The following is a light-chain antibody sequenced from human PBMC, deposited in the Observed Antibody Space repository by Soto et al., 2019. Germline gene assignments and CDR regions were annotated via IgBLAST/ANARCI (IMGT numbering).Light chain of an antibody. CDR1: QAVKNY. J-gene: IGKJ4*01. V-gene: IGKV1-33*01. CDR2: DES. CDR3: QQYENLPLT. Sequence: DVQITQSPASLSASVGDRVTLTCQSSQAVKNYLNGDQEKPGKAHKLLIYDESNLERGVPTRFRGSGTGTEYTFTISSLQAEDNGTYYCQQYENLPLTFGGGTKGDI.